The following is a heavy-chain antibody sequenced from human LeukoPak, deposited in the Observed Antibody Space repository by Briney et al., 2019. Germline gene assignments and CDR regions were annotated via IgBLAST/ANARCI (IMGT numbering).Heavy chain of an antibody. CDR1: GYSISSGYY. Sequence: SETLPLTCTDSGYSISSGYYWGWIRQPPGKGLEWIGSIYHSGSTYYNPSLKSRVTISVDTSKNQFSLKLSSVTAADTAVYYCARGSYDILTGYPYYFDYWGQGTLVTVSS. CDR2: IYHSGST. CDR3: ARGSYDILTGYPYYFDY. J-gene: IGHJ4*02. D-gene: IGHD3-9*01. V-gene: IGHV4-38-2*02.